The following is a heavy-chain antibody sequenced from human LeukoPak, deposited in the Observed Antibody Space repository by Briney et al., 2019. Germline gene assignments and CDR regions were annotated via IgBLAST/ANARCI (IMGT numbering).Heavy chain of an antibody. J-gene: IGHJ4*02. Sequence: GGSLRLSCAASGFTFSTYWMSWVRQAPGKGLEWVANIKEDESEKYYVDPVKGRFTISRDNAKTSLYLQMNSLRAEDTAVYFRARIIRPTNVAPHCDYWGQGTLVTVSS. CDR2: IKEDESEK. CDR1: GFTFSTYW. D-gene: IGHD5-24*01. CDR3: ARIIRPTNVAPHCDY. V-gene: IGHV3-7*01.